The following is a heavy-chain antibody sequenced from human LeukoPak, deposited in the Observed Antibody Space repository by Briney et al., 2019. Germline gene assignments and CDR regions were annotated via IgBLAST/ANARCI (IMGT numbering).Heavy chain of an antibody. CDR1: GYTFTSYD. V-gene: IGHV1-18*01. D-gene: IGHD2-15*01. CDR3: ARVPPPSVYCSGGSCYDYYYMDV. Sequence: PGASVKVSCKASGYTFTSYDINWVRQAPGQGLEWMGWISAYNGNTNYAQNLQGRVTMTTDTSTSTAYMELRSLRSDDTAVYYCARVPPPSVYCSGGSCYDYYYMDVWGKGTTVTVSS. CDR2: ISAYNGNT. J-gene: IGHJ6*03.